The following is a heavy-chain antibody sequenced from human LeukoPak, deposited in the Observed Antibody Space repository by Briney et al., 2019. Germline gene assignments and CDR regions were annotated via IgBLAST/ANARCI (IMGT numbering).Heavy chain of an antibody. CDR3: ARAPSYYDILTGYCDY. V-gene: IGHV4-39*01. J-gene: IGHJ4*02. CDR1: GGSISSNNDY. D-gene: IGHD3-9*01. Sequence: SETLSLTCTVSGGSISSNNDYWGWIRQPPGKGLEWIGSIYYSGSTYYNSSLKSRVTISVDTSKNQFSLKVTSVTAADTAVYYCARAPSYYDILTGYCDYWGQGTLVTVSS. CDR2: IYYSGST.